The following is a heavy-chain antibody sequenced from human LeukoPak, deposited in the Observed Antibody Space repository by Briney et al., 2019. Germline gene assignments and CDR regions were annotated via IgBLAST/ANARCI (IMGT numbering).Heavy chain of an antibody. Sequence: GGSLRLSCAASGFTFSSYSMNWVRQAPGKGLEWVSYISSSSSTIYYADSVKGRFTISRDNAKNSLYLQMNSLRAEDTAVYYCAKDTGGNGAYFYAMDVWGQGTSVTVSS. CDR3: AKDTGGNGAYFYAMDV. J-gene: IGHJ6*02. CDR1: GFTFSSYS. D-gene: IGHD4-23*01. CDR2: ISSSSSTI. V-gene: IGHV3-48*04.